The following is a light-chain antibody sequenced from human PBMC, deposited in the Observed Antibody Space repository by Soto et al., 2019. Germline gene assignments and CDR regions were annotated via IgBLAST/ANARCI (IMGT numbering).Light chain of an antibody. Sequence: DLQMTQAPSSVSASVGDRVTITCRASQGISSWVAWYQQKTGKAPKLLIYAASSLQSGVPSRFSGSGSGTDLTLTISSLQPEDFATYYCQQADSFPLTLGGGTKVEIK. CDR3: QQADSFPLT. J-gene: IGKJ4*01. V-gene: IGKV1-12*01. CDR1: QGISSW. CDR2: AAS.